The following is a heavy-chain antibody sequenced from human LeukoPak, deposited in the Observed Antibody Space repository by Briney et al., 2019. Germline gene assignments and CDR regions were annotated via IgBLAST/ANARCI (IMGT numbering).Heavy chain of an antibody. CDR1: GYTCTSYY. CDR2: INPGGGST. D-gene: IGHD3-9*01. J-gene: IGHJ4*02. CDR3: ARGGLLTGYYTLGGQYYFDY. Sequence: GASVKVSCKASGYTCTSYYMHWVRQAPGQGLEWMGIINPGGGSTSYAQKFQGRVTVTRDTSTSTVYMELSSLRSEDTAVYYCARGGLLTGYYTLGGQYYFDYWGQGTLVTVSS. V-gene: IGHV1-46*01.